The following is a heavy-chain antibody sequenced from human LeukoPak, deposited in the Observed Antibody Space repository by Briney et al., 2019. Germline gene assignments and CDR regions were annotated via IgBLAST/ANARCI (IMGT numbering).Heavy chain of an antibody. V-gene: IGHV4-39*01. J-gene: IGHJ4*02. CDR3: ATTDYDILTGVDY. Sequence: TSETLSLTCTVSGGSISSSSYYWGWIRQPPGKGLEWIGSIYYSGSTYYNPSLKSRVTISVDTSKNQFSLKLSSVTAADTAVYYCATTDYDILTGVDYWGQGTLVTVSS. CDR2: IYYSGST. CDR1: GGSISSSSYY. D-gene: IGHD3-9*01.